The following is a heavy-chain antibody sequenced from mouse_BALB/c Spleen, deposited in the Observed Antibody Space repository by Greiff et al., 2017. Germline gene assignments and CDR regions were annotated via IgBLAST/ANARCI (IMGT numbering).Heavy chain of an antibody. CDR2: IYPGNVNT. V-gene: IGHV1S56*01. D-gene: IGHD2-2*01. CDR1: GYTFTSYY. Sequence: VQLQQSGPELVKPGASVRISCKASGYTFTSYYIHWVKQRPGQGLEWIGWIYPGNVNTKYNEKFKGKATLTADKSSSTAYMQLSSLTSEDSAVYFCARDGLRALDYWGQGTSVTVSA. J-gene: IGHJ4*01. CDR3: ARDGLRALDY.